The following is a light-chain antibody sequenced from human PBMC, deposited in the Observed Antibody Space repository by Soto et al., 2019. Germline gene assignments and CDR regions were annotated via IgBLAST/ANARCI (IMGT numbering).Light chain of an antibody. CDR3: QQSHYSHRT. J-gene: IGKJ1*01. V-gene: IGKV1-39*01. CDR2: GAS. CDR1: QTINNF. Sequence: DIQMTQSPASLFASVGDRVTVTCRASQTINNFVNWYHQKPGKAPKLLIFGASALTSGAPSRCSGGGSGTNFTVTINRVQSDEFGIYYCQQSHYSHRTFGQGTTV.